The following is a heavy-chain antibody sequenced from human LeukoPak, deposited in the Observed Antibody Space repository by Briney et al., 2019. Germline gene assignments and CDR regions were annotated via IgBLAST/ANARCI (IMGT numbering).Heavy chain of an antibody. CDR1: GYTFTGYY. J-gene: IGHJ5*02. D-gene: IGHD3-10*01. V-gene: IGHV1-2*02. CDR3: SRDLLMYYSGSGEST. CDR2: INPHSGAT. Sequence: ASVKVSCKASGYTFTGYYIHWVRQAPRQGPEWMGWINPHSGATNYAQKFQGRVTMTRDTSISTAFMELSSLRSDDTAMYFCSRDLLMYYSGSGESTWGQGTQVTVSS.